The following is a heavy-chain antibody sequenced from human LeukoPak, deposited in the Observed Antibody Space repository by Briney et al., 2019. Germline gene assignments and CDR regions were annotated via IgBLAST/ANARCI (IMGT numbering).Heavy chain of an antibody. D-gene: IGHD5-18*01. V-gene: IGHV3-11*04. CDR2: ISSSGSTI. J-gene: IGHJ4*02. CDR3: ASDPRRYSYGPRFDS. Sequence: GGSLRLSCAASGVTFSDYYMSWIRQAPGKGLEWVWYISSSGSTIYYADSVNGRFTIARDNAKNSLYLQTHSLSAEATAVSYCASDPRRYSYGPRFDSWGQGTLVTVSS. CDR1: GVTFSDYY.